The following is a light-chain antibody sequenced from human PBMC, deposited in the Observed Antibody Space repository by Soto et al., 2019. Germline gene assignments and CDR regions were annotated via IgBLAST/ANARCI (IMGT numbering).Light chain of an antibody. CDR3: SSFTRSNSYV. Sequence: QSALTQPASVSGSPGQSITISCTGPSSDVGAYNYVSWYQQHPGKVPKLMLYDVSDRPSGVSNRFSGSKSGNTASLTISGLQAEDEADYYCSSFTRSNSYVFGTGTKVTVL. CDR1: SSDVGAYNY. V-gene: IGLV2-14*03. J-gene: IGLJ1*01. CDR2: DVS.